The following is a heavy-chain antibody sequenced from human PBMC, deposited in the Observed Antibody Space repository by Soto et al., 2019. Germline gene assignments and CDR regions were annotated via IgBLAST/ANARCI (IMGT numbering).Heavy chain of an antibody. Sequence: SETLSLTCTVSGGSISSYFWSWIRQPPGKGLEWIGYIYHSGSTYYNPSLKSRVTISVDRSKNQFSLKLSSVTAADTAVYYCARGPPFHWGQGTLVTVSS. CDR1: GGSISSYF. V-gene: IGHV4-30-2*01. J-gene: IGHJ4*02. CDR3: ARGPPFH. CDR2: IYHSGST. D-gene: IGHD3-16*01.